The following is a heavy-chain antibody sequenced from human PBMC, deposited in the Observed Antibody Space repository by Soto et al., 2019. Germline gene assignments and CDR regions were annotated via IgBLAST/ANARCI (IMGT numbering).Heavy chain of an antibody. V-gene: IGHV3-23*01. J-gene: IGHJ4*01. Sequence: GGSLRLSCAASGFAFSSYAMSWVRQAPGKGLEWVSTLSGDGSDPYYSDSVKGRFTISRDNSTHTLYLQMNSVIADDTALYFCAQLCPTYSRRWFGYLGQGALVTVSS. D-gene: IGHD6-13*01. CDR2: LSGDGSDP. CDR1: GFAFSSYA. CDR3: AQLCPTYSRRWFGY.